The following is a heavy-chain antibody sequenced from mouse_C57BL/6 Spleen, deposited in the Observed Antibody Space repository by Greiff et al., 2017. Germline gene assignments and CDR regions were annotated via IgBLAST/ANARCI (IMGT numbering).Heavy chain of an antibody. D-gene: IGHD1-1*01. Sequence: QVQLQQPGAELVRPGTSVKLSCKASGYTFTSYWMHWVKQRPGQGLEWIGVIDPSDSYTNYNQKFKGKATLTVDTSSSTAYMQLSSLTSEDSAVYYCARSDYYGSSYRYYYAMDYWGQGTSGTVSS. J-gene: IGHJ4*01. CDR1: GYTFTSYW. CDR3: ARSDYYGSSYRYYYAMDY. CDR2: IDPSDSYT. V-gene: IGHV1-59*01.